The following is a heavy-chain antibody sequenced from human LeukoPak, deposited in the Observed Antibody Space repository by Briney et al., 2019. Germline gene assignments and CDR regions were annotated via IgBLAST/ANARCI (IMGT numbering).Heavy chain of an antibody. CDR3: AIVYERSAIFGVGPFDY. D-gene: IGHD3-3*01. Sequence: SVKVSCKASGGTFSSYAISWVRQAPGQGLEWMGGVIPIFGTANYAQKFQGRVTITADESTSTAYMELSSLRSEDTAVYYCAIVYERSAIFGVGPFDYWGQGTLVTVSS. J-gene: IGHJ4*02. V-gene: IGHV1-69*13. CDR2: VIPIFGTA. CDR1: GGTFSSYA.